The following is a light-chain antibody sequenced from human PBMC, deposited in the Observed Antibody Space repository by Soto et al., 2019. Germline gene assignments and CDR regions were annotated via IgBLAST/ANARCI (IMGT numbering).Light chain of an antibody. V-gene: IGKV1-12*01. CDR2: AAS. Sequence: DFQMTQSPSTLSASVGDRVTITCRASQNIRSRLAWFQQKPGKAPKLLIYAASTLQSGVPSRFSGSGSGTDFTLTITSLQPEDFATYYCQQVNSFPWTFGQGTKVDIK. J-gene: IGKJ1*01. CDR1: QNIRSR. CDR3: QQVNSFPWT.